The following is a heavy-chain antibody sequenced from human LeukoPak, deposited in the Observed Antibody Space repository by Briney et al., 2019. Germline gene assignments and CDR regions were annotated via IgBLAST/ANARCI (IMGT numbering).Heavy chain of an antibody. CDR2: IYYSGST. CDR3: ARGRRGTYYYGSGSYYFDY. V-gene: IGHV4-30-4*01. D-gene: IGHD3-10*01. J-gene: IGHJ4*02. Sequence: SETLSLTCTVSGGSISSGDYYWSWIRQPPGKGLEWIGYIYYSGSTYYNPSLKSRVTISVDTSKNQFSLKLSSVTAADTAVYYCARGRRGTYYYGSGSYYFDYWGQGTLVTVSS. CDR1: GGSISSGDYY.